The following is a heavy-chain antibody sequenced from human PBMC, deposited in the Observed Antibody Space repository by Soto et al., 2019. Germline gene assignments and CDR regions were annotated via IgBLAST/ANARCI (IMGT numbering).Heavy chain of an antibody. V-gene: IGHV1-69*12. J-gene: IGHJ4*02. Sequence: QVQLVQSGAEVKKPGSSVKVSCKASGGTFSSYAISWARQAPGQGLEWMGGIIPIFGTANYAQKFQGRVTITADESTSTAYMELSSLRSEDTAVYYCARDNPYCSGGSCYPDYFDYWGQGTLVTVSS. CDR1: GGTFSSYA. D-gene: IGHD2-15*01. CDR2: IIPIFGTA. CDR3: ARDNPYCSGGSCYPDYFDY.